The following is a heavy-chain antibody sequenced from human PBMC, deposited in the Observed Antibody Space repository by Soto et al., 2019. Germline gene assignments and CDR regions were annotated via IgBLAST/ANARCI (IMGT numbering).Heavy chain of an antibody. J-gene: IGHJ4*02. CDR1: GYTLTELS. Sequence: ASVKVSCKVSGYTLTELSMHWVRQAPGKGLEWMGGFDPEDGETIYAQKFQGRVTMTEDTSTDTAYMELSSLRSEDTAVYYCARGYGSGSYDSTFAYWGQGTLVTVSS. D-gene: IGHD3-10*01. CDR2: FDPEDGET. V-gene: IGHV1-24*01. CDR3: ARGYGSGSYDSTFAY.